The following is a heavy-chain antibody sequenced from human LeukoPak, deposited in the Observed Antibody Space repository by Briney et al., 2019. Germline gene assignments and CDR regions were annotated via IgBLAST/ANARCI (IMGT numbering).Heavy chain of an antibody. Sequence: PGGSLRLSCAASGFTFSSYGMHWVRQAPGKGLEWVAVISYDGSNKYYADSVKGRFTISRDNSKNTLYLQMNSLRAEDTAVYYCARGWYSSGWYNYWGQGTLVTVSS. J-gene: IGHJ4*02. D-gene: IGHD6-19*01. CDR3: ARGWYSSGWYNY. V-gene: IGHV3-30*03. CDR2: ISYDGSNK. CDR1: GFTFSSYG.